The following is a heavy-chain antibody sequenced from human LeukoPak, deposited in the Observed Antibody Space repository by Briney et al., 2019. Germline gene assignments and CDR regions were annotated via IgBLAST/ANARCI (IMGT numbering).Heavy chain of an antibody. CDR2: IYYSGST. J-gene: IGHJ6*02. Sequence: PSQTLSLTCTVSGGSISSGGYYWSWIRQHPGKGLEWIGYIYYSGSTYYNPSLKRRVTISVDTSKNQFSLKLRSVTAADTAVYYCARGGSIYYYYRMDVWGQGTTVTVSS. CDR3: ARGGSIYYYYRMDV. D-gene: IGHD2/OR15-2a*01. V-gene: IGHV4-31*03. CDR1: GGSISSGGYY.